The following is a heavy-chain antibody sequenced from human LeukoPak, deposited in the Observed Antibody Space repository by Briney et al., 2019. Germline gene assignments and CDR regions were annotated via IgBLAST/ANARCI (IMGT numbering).Heavy chain of an antibody. CDR2: IYPDDSDT. J-gene: IGHJ5*02. CDR1: GYSFTTDW. V-gene: IGHV5-51*01. D-gene: IGHD3/OR15-3a*01. CDR3: ARDVGRWFDP. Sequence: EESLQISCQASGYSFTTDWIGWVRQMPGKGLEWMGIIYPDDSDTRYSPSFQGHVTISADKSINTAYLQWNSLKASDTAMYYCARDVGRWFDPWGQGTLVTVSS.